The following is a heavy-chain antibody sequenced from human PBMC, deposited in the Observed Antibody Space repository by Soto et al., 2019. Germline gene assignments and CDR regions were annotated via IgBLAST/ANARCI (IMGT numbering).Heavy chain of an antibody. CDR2: VDSAGSGT. J-gene: IGHJ4*02. CDR3: ATVFEH. Sequence: VPLVESGGGSVQPGGSLRLSCVASGITFSGFWMHWVRQVPGKGLVWVARVDSAGSGTSYADSVKGRFTISRDNAKNSLSLQMDSLRVEDTAVYDCATVFEHWGEGIAVTVSS. V-gene: IGHV3-74*01. CDR1: GITFSGFW.